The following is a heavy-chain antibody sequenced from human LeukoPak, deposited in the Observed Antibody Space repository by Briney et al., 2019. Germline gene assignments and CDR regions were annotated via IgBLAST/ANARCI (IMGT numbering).Heavy chain of an antibody. V-gene: IGHV1-8*03. CDR2: MNPNSGNT. D-gene: IGHD2-2*01. CDR3: ARKLGYCSSTSCYYWFDP. Sequence: GASVKVSCKASGYTFTSCDINWVRQATGQGLEWMGWMNPNSGNTGYAQKFQGRVTITRNTSISTAYMELSSLRSEDTAVYYCARKLGYCSSTSCYYWFDPWGQGTLVTVSS. J-gene: IGHJ5*02. CDR1: GYTFTSCD.